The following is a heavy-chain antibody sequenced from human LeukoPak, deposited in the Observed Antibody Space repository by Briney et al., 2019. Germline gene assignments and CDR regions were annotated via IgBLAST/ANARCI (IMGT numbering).Heavy chain of an antibody. CDR3: ARLSVGAADY. CDR1: GFTFSSYA. CDR2: ISYDGSNK. V-gene: IGHV3-30-3*01. Sequence: PGGSLRLSCAASGFTFSSYAMHWVRQAPGKGLEWVAVISYDGSNKYYADSVKGRFTISRDNSKNTLYPQMNSLRAEDTAVYYCARLSVGAADYWGQGTLVTVSS. D-gene: IGHD3-16*01. J-gene: IGHJ4*02.